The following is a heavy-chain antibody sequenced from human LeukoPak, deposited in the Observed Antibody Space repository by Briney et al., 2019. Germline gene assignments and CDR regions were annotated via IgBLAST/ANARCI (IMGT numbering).Heavy chain of an antibody. CDR2: ISSGSTI. V-gene: IGHV3-11*01. J-gene: IGHJ4*02. Sequence: PGGSLRLSCAASGFTFSDYYMSWIRQAPGKGLEWVSYISSGSTIYYADSVKGRFTISRDNAKNSLYLQMNSLRAEDTAVYYCASEGGYNLDWGQGTLVTVSS. CDR1: GFTFSDYY. CDR3: ASEGGYNLD. D-gene: IGHD5-24*01.